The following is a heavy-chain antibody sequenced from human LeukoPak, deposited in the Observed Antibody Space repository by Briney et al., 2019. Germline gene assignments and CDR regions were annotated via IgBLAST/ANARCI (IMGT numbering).Heavy chain of an antibody. CDR1: GGSISSHY. V-gene: IGHV4-59*11. J-gene: IGHJ6*03. D-gene: IGHD6-6*01. CDR3: ARAPDIAARPSYYYMDV. CDR2: IYYSGST. Sequence: PSETLSLTCTVSGGSISSHYWSWIRQPPGKGLEWIGYIYYSGSTNYNPSLKSRVTISVDTSKNQFSLKLSSVTAADTAVYYCARAPDIAARPSYYYMDVWGKGTTVTVSS.